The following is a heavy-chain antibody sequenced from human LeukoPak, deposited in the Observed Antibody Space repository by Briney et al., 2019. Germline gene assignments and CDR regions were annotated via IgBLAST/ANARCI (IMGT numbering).Heavy chain of an antibody. J-gene: IGHJ6*02. D-gene: IGHD6-19*01. V-gene: IGHV3-30*18. CDR3: AKDCYSSGWWDKYYYYYGMDV. Sequence: PGRSLRLSCAASGFTFSSYGMHWVRQAPGKGLEWVAVISYDGSNKYYADSVKGRFTISRDNSKNTLYLQMNSLRAEDTAVYYCAKDCYSSGWWDKYYYYYGMDVWGQGTTVTVSS. CDR1: GFTFSSYG. CDR2: ISYDGSNK.